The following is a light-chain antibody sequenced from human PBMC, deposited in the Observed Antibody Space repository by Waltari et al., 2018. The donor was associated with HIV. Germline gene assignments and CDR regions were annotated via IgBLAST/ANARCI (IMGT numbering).Light chain of an antibody. CDR3: ASWDDSLNGLI. V-gene: IGLV1-44*01. CDR2: TTN. CDR1: SSNIGRNG. Sequence: QSALTQPPSASGTPGQRVSISRSGSSSNIGRNGVTWYRQIPGAAPTLLIYTTNLRPSGVPDRFSGSKSGTSASLSISGLQSDDEAYYYCASWDDSLNGLIFGVGTKLTVL. J-gene: IGLJ2*01.